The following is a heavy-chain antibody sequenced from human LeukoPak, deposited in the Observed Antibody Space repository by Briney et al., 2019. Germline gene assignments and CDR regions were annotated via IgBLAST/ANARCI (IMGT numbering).Heavy chain of an antibody. Sequence: QTGGSLRLSCAASGFTFSSYSMNWVRQAPGKGLEWVSYISSSSSTIYYADSVKGRFTISRDNAKNSLYLQMNSLRAEDTAVYYCASGTYSSSWYGGSQPTWFDPWGQGTLVTVSS. CDR3: ASGTYSSSWYGGSQPTWFDP. CDR1: GFTFSSYS. D-gene: IGHD6-13*01. V-gene: IGHV3-48*01. CDR2: ISSSSSTI. J-gene: IGHJ5*02.